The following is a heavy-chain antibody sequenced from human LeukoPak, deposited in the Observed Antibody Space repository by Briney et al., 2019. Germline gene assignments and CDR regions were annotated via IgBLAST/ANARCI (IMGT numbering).Heavy chain of an antibody. V-gene: IGHV4-34*01. CDR1: GGSFSGYY. D-gene: IGHD3-10*01. J-gene: IGHJ4*02. CDR3: ARTVSDYGSGGRDKTLDY. Sequence: SETLSLTCAVYGGSFSGYYWSWIRQPPGKGLEWIGEINHSGSTNYNPSLKSRVTISVDTSKNQFSLKLSSVTAADTAVYYCARTVSDYGSGGRDKTLDYWGQGTLVTVSS. CDR2: INHSGST.